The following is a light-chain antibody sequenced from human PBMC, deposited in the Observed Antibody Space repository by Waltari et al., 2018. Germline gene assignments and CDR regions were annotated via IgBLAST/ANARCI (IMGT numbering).Light chain of an antibody. CDR2: KAT. CDR3: HQRNSYPWT. CDR1: QGISSY. Sequence: DIQLTQSPSSLSASVGDRVTITCRASQGISSYLAWYQQKPGKAPKLLIYKATSLQSGVTSRLSGSVSGTEFTLTISSLPREDFAVYYCHQRNSYPWTCVQATKVKIK. V-gene: IGKV1-9*01. J-gene: IGKJ1*01.